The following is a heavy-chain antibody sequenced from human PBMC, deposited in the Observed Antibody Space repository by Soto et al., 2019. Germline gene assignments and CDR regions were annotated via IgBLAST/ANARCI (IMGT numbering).Heavy chain of an antibody. V-gene: IGHV4-39*01. J-gene: IGHJ6*02. Sequence: SETLSLTCTVSGGSTSSSLYQWVWIRQPPGKGLEWIGNVYYNGNTYYNPPLKSRVTISVDTSKSQFSLRLSSVTAADTAVYYCARHKDCSGGSCNAVGYYYGLDVWGQGTTVTVSS. D-gene: IGHD2-15*01. CDR3: ARHKDCSGGSCNAVGYYYGLDV. CDR1: GGSTSSSLYQ. CDR2: VYYNGNT.